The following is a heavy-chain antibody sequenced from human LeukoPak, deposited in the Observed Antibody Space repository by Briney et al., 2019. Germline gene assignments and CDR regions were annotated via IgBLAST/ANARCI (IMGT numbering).Heavy chain of an antibody. Sequence: KAGGSLRLSCAASGFTFGNAWMSWVRQAPGKGLEWVGRIKSKTDGGTTDYAAPVKGRFTISRDDSKNTLYLQMNSLKTEDTAVYYCTTDHTGDPQFDYWGQGTLVTVSS. CDR1: GFTFGNAW. V-gene: IGHV3-15*01. J-gene: IGHJ4*02. D-gene: IGHD3-10*01. CDR3: TTDHTGDPQFDY. CDR2: IKSKTDGGTT.